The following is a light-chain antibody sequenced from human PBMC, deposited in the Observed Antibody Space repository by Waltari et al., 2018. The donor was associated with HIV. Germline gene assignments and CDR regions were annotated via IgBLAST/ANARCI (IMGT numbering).Light chain of an antibody. CDR1: SSNIGSHF. CDR3: AAWDNYLNAWV. Sequence: QSVLTQPPSTSATPGQRVTILCSGASSNIGSHFVSWYQHLPGATPKLLIYASDRRPSGVPDRFAGSEAGTSASLAISGLRSEDEADYYCAAWDNYLNAWVFGGGTRVTVL. J-gene: IGLJ3*02. CDR2: ASD. V-gene: IGLV1-47*01.